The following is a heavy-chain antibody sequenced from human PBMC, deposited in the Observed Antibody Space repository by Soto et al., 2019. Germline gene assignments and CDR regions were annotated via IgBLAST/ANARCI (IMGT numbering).Heavy chain of an antibody. D-gene: IGHD3-16*01. J-gene: IGHJ6*02. CDR2: IFSSGTT. Sequence: SETLSLTCTVSGDSISSGNKYWSWIRQAPGKGLEWIGYIFSSGTTYYNPSLKSRLTMSLDTSQNKFSLRLASVTDADSAVYYCARVPSPFDYYYAMDVWGQGTTVTVSS. V-gene: IGHV4-30-4*01. CDR3: ARVPSPFDYYYAMDV. CDR1: GDSISSGNKY.